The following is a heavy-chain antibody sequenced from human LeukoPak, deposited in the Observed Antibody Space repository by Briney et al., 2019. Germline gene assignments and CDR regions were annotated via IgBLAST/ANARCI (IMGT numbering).Heavy chain of an antibody. D-gene: IGHD6-6*01. CDR3: AKDSTKLIAARPELDY. Sequence: GGSLRLSCAVSGFTFSLYAMSVARRARARGRECVLDLSGRGGNTYYADSAERRFTISRDNSKNTLYLQMNSLRAEDTAVYYCAKDSTKLIAARPELDYWGQGTLVTVSS. V-gene: IGHV3-23*01. J-gene: IGHJ4*02. CDR1: GFTFSLYA. CDR2: LSGRGGNT.